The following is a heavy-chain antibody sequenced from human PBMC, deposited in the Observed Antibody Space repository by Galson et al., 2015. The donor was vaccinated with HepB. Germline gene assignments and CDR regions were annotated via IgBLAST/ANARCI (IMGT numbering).Heavy chain of an antibody. J-gene: IGHJ4*02. CDR2: INQDGSQK. CDR1: GFTFSTYG. V-gene: IGHV3-7*01. Sequence: SLRLSCATSGFTFSTYGMHWVRQAPGEGLEWVANINQDGSQKYYVASVRGRLTISRDDAKNSLDLQMNSLGADDTAVYYCARLDNSGYFQLWGQGTLVTVSS. CDR3: ARLDNSGYFQL. D-gene: IGHD3-22*01.